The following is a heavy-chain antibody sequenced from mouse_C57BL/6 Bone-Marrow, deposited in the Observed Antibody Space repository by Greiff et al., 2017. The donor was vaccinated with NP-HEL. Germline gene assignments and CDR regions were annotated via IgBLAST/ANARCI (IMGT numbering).Heavy chain of an antibody. J-gene: IGHJ2*01. Sequence: VQLQQSGPELVKPGASVKISCKASGYTFTDYYMNWVKQSHGKSLEWIGDINPNNGGTSYNQKFKGHATLTVDKSSSTAYMELRSLTSEDSAVYYCARWIYYDYSRFDYWGQGTTLTVSS. CDR1: GYTFTDYY. CDR3: ARWIYYDYSRFDY. CDR2: INPNNGGT. D-gene: IGHD2-4*01. V-gene: IGHV1-26*01.